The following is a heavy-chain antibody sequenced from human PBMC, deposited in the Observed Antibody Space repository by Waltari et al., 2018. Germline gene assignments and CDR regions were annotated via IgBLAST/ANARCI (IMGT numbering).Heavy chain of an antibody. Sequence: EVQLLESGGGLVQPGGSLRLSCAASGFTFSSYAMSWVRQAPGKGLEWVSAISGSGGSTYYADSVKGRFTISRDNSKNTLYLQMNSLRAEDTAVYYCAKTGLLLGDSSGYRGYFDYWGQGTLVTVSS. CDR2: ISGSGGST. CDR3: AKTGLLLGDSSGYRGYFDY. V-gene: IGHV3-23*01. CDR1: GFTFSSYA. J-gene: IGHJ4*02. D-gene: IGHD3-22*01.